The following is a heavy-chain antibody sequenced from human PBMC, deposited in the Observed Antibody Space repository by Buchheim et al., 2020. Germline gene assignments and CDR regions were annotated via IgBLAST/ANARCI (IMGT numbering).Heavy chain of an antibody. Sequence: QVQLRQWGAGLLEPSETLSLTCAVYGGPFSGHYWSWIRQPPGKGLEWIGEINHSGSANYNQSLKSRFTLSVDTSKNQFSLKLTSVTAADTAVYFCARGSQVDVPANDPVAGPSDYWGQGT. V-gene: IGHV4-34*02. CDR3: ARGSQVDVPANDPVAGPSDY. CDR2: INHSGSA. D-gene: IGHD6-19*01. CDR1: GGPFSGHY. J-gene: IGHJ4*02.